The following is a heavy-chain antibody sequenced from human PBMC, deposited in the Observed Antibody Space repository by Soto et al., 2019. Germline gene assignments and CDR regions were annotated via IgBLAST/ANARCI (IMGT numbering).Heavy chain of an antibody. CDR3: ARERPPRIASAGAFDY. Sequence: PSQTLSLTCVISGDNVSSDSAAWNWIRQSPSRGLEWLGRTYYRSKWYNGYAVSVKSRITINPDTSKNQFSLQLNSVTPEDTAVYYCARERPPRIASAGAFDYWGQGTRGTVSS. CDR1: GDNVSSDSAA. D-gene: IGHD6-13*01. CDR2: TYYRSKWYN. J-gene: IGHJ4*02. V-gene: IGHV6-1*01.